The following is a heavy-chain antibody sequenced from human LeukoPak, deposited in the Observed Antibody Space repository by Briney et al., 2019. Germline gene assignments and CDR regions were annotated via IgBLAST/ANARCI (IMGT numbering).Heavy chain of an antibody. V-gene: IGHV3-21*01. Sequence: GGSLRLSCAASGFTFSSYSMNWARQAPGKGLEWVSSISTSSSYIYYADSVKGRFTISGDNAKNSLYLQMNSLRAEDTAVYYCARDRNSGYSGYAFDCWGQGTLVTVSS. CDR1: GFTFSSYS. CDR2: ISTSSSYI. CDR3: ARDRNSGYSGYAFDC. D-gene: IGHD5-12*01. J-gene: IGHJ4*02.